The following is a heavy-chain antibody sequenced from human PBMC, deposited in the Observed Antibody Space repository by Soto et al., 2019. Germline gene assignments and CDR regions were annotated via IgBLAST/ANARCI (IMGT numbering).Heavy chain of an antibody. Sequence: QVQLQESGPGLVKPSETLSLTCTVSGGSISTYYWSWIRQPPGKGLEWIGYIYYSGSTNYNPSLKSRVTISLDTSKNQFSLKLSSVTAADTAVYYGARDPLANWFDPWGQGTLVTVSS. CDR2: IYYSGST. J-gene: IGHJ5*02. V-gene: IGHV4-59*01. CDR1: GGSISTYY. D-gene: IGHD1-1*01. CDR3: ARDPLANWFDP.